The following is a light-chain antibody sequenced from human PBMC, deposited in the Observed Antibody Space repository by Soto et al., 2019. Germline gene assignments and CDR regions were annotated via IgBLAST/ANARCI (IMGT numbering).Light chain of an antibody. CDR1: ESVSSN. CDR2: GAS. Sequence: EIVMTQSPATLSLSPGERATLSCRASESVSSNLAWYQQKPGQAPRLLIYGASTRATGIPARFSGSGSGTEVTLTISSLQSEGFAVYYCQQYNTWPPYTFGQGTKLEIK. V-gene: IGKV3-15*01. CDR3: QQYNTWPPYT. J-gene: IGKJ2*01.